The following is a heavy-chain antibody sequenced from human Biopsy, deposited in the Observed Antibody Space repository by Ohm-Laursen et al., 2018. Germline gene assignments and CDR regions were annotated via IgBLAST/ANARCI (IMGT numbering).Heavy chain of an antibody. J-gene: IGHJ4*02. CDR3: ARGPHSGSHSCFDY. D-gene: IGHD1-26*01. Sequence: ASSVKVSRTASGGTFINYAIRWVRQAPGQGLEWMGGIIPMFGTANSAQMFQGRVTISADESTSTSYMELSSLTTEDTAIYYCARGPHSGSHSCFDYWGRGTLVTVSS. V-gene: IGHV1-69*01. CDR2: IIPMFGTA. CDR1: GGTFINYA.